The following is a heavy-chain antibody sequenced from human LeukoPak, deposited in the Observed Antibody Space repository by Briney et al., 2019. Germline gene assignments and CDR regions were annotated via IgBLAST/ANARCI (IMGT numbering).Heavy chain of an antibody. J-gene: IGHJ6*04. CDR1: GFTVSSNY. V-gene: IGHV3-11*01. Sequence: GGSLRLSCAASGFTVSSNYMSWIRQAPGKGLEWVSYISSSGSTIYYADSVKGRFTISRDNAKNSLYLQMNSLRAEDAAVYYCARDLLAPIAAAGLGVWGKGTTVTISS. D-gene: IGHD6-13*01. CDR3: ARDLLAPIAAAGLGV. CDR2: ISSSGSTI.